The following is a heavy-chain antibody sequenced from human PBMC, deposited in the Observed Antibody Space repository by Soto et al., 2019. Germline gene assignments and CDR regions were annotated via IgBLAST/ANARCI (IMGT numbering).Heavy chain of an antibody. J-gene: IGHJ6*02. CDR1: GYTFSNYY. Sequence: QVQLVQSGGEVKTPGASVKVSCKESGYTFSNYYIHWVRQAPGPGLERMGVIKPSVGRRSYAQKFQGRVIMTCDSSTITLYMEQRSLRAEYSAVYYGARDNTRGNYDGGARDVWGQGTKV. CDR2: IKPSVGRR. D-gene: IGHD1-26*01. CDR3: ARDNTRGNYDGGARDV. V-gene: IGHV1-46*01.